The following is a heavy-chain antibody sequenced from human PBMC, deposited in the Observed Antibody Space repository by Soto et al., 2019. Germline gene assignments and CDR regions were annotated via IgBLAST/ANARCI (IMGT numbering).Heavy chain of an antibody. J-gene: IGHJ4*02. CDR2: IYYSATT. CDR1: GGSITSGDYY. CDR3: ARGFRGVYFDS. D-gene: IGHD3-10*01. V-gene: IGHV4-30-4*01. Sequence: SETLSLTCTVSGGSITSGDYYRSWIRQPPGKGLEWIGYIYYSATTYSNPSLKSRLTISIDTSKNQFSLKLSSVTAADTAVYFCARGFRGVYFDSWGQGTLVTVS.